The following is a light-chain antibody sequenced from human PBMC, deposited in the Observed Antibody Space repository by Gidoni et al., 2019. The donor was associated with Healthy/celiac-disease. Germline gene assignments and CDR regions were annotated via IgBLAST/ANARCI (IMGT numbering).Light chain of an antibody. CDR3: EQSYSTPLT. J-gene: IGKJ4*01. V-gene: IGKV1-39*01. CDR2: AAS. Sequence: IQMTQSPSSLSASVGDRVTITCRASQSISSYLNWYQQKPGKAPKLLIYAASTLQSGVPSRFSGSGSGRDFTLTISSLHTEDFATYYCEQSYSTPLTFGGGTKVEIK. CDR1: QSISSY.